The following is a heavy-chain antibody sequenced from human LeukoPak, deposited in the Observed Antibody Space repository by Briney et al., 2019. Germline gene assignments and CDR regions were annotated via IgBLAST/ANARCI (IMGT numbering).Heavy chain of an antibody. CDR1: GGSVSSRDYY. J-gene: IGHJ4*02. V-gene: IGHV4-39*07. CDR3: ARDRSGWPDGAFDY. CDR2: VYYGGST. Sequence: SETLSLTCTVSGGSVSSRDYYWGWIRQPPGKGLEWIGSVYYGGSTYYNPSLKSRGTISLDTSKNQFSLRLSSVTAADTAVYYCARDRSGWPDGAFDYWGQGTLVTVSS. D-gene: IGHD6-19*01.